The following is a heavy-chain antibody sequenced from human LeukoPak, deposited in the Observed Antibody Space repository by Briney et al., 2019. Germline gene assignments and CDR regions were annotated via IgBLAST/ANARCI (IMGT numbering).Heavy chain of an antibody. J-gene: IGHJ4*02. CDR3: AKSWSCVQYNDWLCYFDY. D-gene: IGHD3-9*01. CDR1: GFTFSNYA. CDR2: ISGSSGTT. Sequence: GGSLRLSCAASGFTFSNYAMSWVRQAPGKGLEWVSGISGSSGTTYYTDSVQGRFTISRDNSKDTLYLQMNSLRDDDTAIYYCAKSWSCVQYNDWLCYFDYWGQGTLVTGSS. V-gene: IGHV3-23*01.